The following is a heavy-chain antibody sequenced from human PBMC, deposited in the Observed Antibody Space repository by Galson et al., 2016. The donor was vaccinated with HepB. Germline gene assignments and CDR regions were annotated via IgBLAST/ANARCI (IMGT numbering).Heavy chain of an antibody. CDR2: INWNSGTV. D-gene: IGHD6-19*01. V-gene: IGHV3-9*01. J-gene: IGHJ4*02. Sequence: SLRLSCAASGFTFDDYAMHWVRHAPGKGLEWVAGINWNSGTVFYADSVKGRFTISGDNNKNSVYLQMDTLSVEDTAFYFCARDPYQWLSKYYFDYWGQGALVTVSS. CDR3: ARDPYQWLSKYYFDY. CDR1: GFTFDDYA.